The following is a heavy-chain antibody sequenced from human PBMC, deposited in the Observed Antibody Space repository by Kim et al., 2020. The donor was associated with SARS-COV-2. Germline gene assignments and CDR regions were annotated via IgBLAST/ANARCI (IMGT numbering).Heavy chain of an antibody. CDR3: ATDRNQLPEYSFDY. V-gene: IGHV3-30-3*01. D-gene: IGHD2-2*01. Sequence: GGSLRLSCAASGFTFSSYAMHWVRQAPGKGLEWVAVISYDGSNKYYADSVKGRFTISRDNSKNTLYLQMNSLRAEDTAVYYCATDRNQLPEYSFDYWAQG. CDR2: ISYDGSNK. J-gene: IGHJ4*02. CDR1: GFTFSSYA.